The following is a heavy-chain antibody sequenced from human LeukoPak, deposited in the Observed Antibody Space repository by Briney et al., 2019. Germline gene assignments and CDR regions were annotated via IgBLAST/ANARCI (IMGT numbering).Heavy chain of an antibody. J-gene: IGHJ6*02. D-gene: IGHD1-7*01. CDR3: ARGQGFGTSALYYYYYGMDV. V-gene: IGHV4-4*07. CDR1: GGSISSYY. CDR2: IYTSGST. Sequence: SETLSLTCTVSGGSISSYYWSWIRQPAGKGLEWIGRIYTSGSTNYSPSLKSRVTISVDTSKNQFSLKLSSVTAADTAVYYCARGQGFGTSALYYYYYGMDVWGQGTTVTVSS.